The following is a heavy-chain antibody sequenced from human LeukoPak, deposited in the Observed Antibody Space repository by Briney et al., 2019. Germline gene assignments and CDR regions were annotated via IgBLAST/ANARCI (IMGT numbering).Heavy chain of an antibody. Sequence: GGSLRLSCAASGLTFNNYALTWIRQAPGKGLEWVSSISGRGGNTYYADSVKGRFTISRGDSKNTLFLQMNSLRAEDTAVYYCAKRYYGSGSYLSFDYWGQGTLVTVSS. CDR1: GLTFNNYA. CDR3: AKRYYGSGSYLSFDY. CDR2: ISGRGGNT. J-gene: IGHJ4*02. D-gene: IGHD3-10*01. V-gene: IGHV3-23*01.